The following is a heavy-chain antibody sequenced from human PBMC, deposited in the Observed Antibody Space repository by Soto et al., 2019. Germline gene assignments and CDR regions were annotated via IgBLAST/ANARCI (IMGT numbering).Heavy chain of an antibody. CDR3: ASAPSVWTYYSDS. D-gene: IGHD3-10*01. CDR1: GFTFSSYS. Sequence: GGSLRLSCAASGFTFSSYSMNWVRHAPGKGLDWVAIISYDGTNKYYADSVKGRFTISRDNSRNTLFLQMRSLRAEDTAVYYCASAPSVWTYYSDSWGQGTLVTVSS. V-gene: IGHV3-30*03. CDR2: ISYDGTNK. J-gene: IGHJ4*02.